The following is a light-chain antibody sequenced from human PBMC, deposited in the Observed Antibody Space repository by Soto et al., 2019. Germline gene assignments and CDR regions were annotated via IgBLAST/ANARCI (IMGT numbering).Light chain of an antibody. J-gene: IGKJ1*01. Sequence: EIVMTQSPATLSVSPGERGTLSCRASQSVSSNLAWYQQKPGQAPGLLIYGASTRATGIPARFSGSRSGTEFTLTISSLQSEDFAVYYCQQYNNWPSTFGQGTKVEIK. CDR3: QQYNNWPST. CDR2: GAS. V-gene: IGKV3-15*01. CDR1: QSVSSN.